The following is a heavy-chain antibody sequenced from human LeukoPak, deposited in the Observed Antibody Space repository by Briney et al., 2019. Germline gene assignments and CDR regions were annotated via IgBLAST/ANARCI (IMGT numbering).Heavy chain of an antibody. D-gene: IGHD3-22*01. CDR1: GYTFTSYY. CDR2: INPSGGSR. J-gene: IGHJ3*02. V-gene: IGHV1-46*01. CDR3: ARDLGPSQYYYDSSGYYAFDI. Sequence: GASVKVSCKASGYTFTSYYMHWVRHAPGQGLEWMGIINPSGGSRSYAQKFQGRVTMTRDTSTSTVYMELSSLRSEDTAVYYCARDLGPSQYYYDSSGYYAFDIWGQGTMVTVSS.